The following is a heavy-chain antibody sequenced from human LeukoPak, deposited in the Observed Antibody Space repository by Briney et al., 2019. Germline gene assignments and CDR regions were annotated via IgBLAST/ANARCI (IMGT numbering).Heavy chain of an antibody. V-gene: IGHV3-30*04. Sequence: GGSLRLSCGASGFTFSNYAMSWVRQAPGKGLEWVAVISYDGSNKYYADSVKGRFTISRDNSKNTLYLQMNSPRAEDTAVYYCARDIRSGGSWGQDYWGQGTLVTVSS. CDR2: ISYDGSNK. CDR3: ARDIRSGGSWGQDY. CDR1: GFTFSNYA. J-gene: IGHJ4*02. D-gene: IGHD2-15*01.